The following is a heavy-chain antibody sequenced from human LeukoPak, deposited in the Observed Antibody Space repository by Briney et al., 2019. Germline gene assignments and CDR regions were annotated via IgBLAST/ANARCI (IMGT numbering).Heavy chain of an antibody. V-gene: IGHV3-30*03. CDR1: GFTFSSYG. D-gene: IGHD3-22*01. CDR3: AREQSFYYDSSADLDY. J-gene: IGHJ4*02. Sequence: PGGSLRLSCAASGFTFSSYGMHWVRQAPGKGLEWVAVISYDGSNKYYADSVKGRFTISRDNSKNTLYLQMNSLRAEDTAVYYCAREQSFYYDSSADLDYWGQGTLVTVSS. CDR2: ISYDGSNK.